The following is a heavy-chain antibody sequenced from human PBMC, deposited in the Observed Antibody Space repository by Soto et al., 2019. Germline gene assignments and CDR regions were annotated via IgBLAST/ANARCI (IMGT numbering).Heavy chain of an antibody. J-gene: IGHJ4*02. Sequence: QVQLQESGPGLVKPSQTLSLTCTVSGGSISSGGYYWSWIRQHPGKGLEWIGYIYYSGSTYYNPSLKSRVTISVDTSKNKFSLKLSSVTDADTAVYYCARDTPRGYSYGSFDYWGQGTLVTVSS. CDR1: GGSISSGGYY. CDR2: IYYSGST. CDR3: ARDTPRGYSYGSFDY. V-gene: IGHV4-31*03. D-gene: IGHD5-18*01.